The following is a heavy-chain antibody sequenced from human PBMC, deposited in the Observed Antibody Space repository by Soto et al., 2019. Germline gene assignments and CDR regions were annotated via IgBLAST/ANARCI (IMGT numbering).Heavy chain of an antibody. CDR3: ARDLAAGDY. Sequence: QVQLVQSGAEVKKPGASVKLSCKASGYTFINYYIHWVRQAPGPGLEWMGIFNPISGSTNYAQKFQGRVTLTMDTSTRTVYMELSSLRFDDTAVYYCARDLAAGDYWGQGTLVTVSS. CDR1: GYTFINYY. CDR2: FNPISGST. J-gene: IGHJ4*02. V-gene: IGHV1-46*01. D-gene: IGHD6-13*01.